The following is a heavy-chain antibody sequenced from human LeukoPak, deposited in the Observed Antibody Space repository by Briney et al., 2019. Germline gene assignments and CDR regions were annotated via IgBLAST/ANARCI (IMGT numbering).Heavy chain of an antibody. Sequence: GGSLRLSCAASGFSFNSYAMSWVRQAPGKGLEWVSVIYSGGSTDYADSVKGRFTISRDNSKNTLYLQMNSLRAEDTAVYYCASVVSRAWFSFDHWGQGTLVTVSS. J-gene: IGHJ4*02. CDR1: GFSFNSYA. D-gene: IGHD6-19*01. CDR3: ASVVSRAWFSFDH. CDR2: IYSGGST. V-gene: IGHV3-23*03.